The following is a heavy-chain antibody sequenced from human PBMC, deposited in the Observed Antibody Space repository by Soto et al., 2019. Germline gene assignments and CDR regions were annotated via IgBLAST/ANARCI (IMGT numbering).Heavy chain of an antibody. V-gene: IGHV1-69*01. Sequence: QVQLVQSGAEVKQAGSSVKVSCKVSGGTFSSYFINWVRQAPGQGLEWVGGIIPVVGTASYAEKVQGRVTITADESTSTAYLKRSSLRPDDTAVYYCARETLSAAAAYYYSGLNVWGQGTTVTV. CDR3: ARETLSAAAAYYYSGLNV. CDR1: GGTFSSYF. J-gene: IGHJ6*02. CDR2: IIPVVGTA. D-gene: IGHD6-13*01.